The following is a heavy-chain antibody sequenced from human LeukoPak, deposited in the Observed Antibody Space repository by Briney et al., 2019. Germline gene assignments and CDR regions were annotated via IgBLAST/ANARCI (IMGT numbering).Heavy chain of an antibody. CDR2: ISAYNGNT. CDR3: ARVAGHSGSYYGRYYYYMDV. CDR1: GYTFTSYG. D-gene: IGHD1-26*01. Sequence: ASVKVSCKASGYTFTSYGISWVRQAPGQGLEWMGWISAYNGNTNYAQKLQGRVTMTTDTSTSTAYMELRSLRSDDTAVYYCARVAGHSGSYYGRYYYYMDVWGKGTTVTVSS. J-gene: IGHJ6*03. V-gene: IGHV1-18*01.